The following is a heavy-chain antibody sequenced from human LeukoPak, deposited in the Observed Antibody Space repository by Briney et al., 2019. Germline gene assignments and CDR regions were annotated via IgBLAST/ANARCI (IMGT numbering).Heavy chain of an antibody. CDR1: RLTFRRYV. D-gene: IGHD3-22*01. CDR2: ISGSGGST. CDR3: AITLYDTSGYYSH. V-gene: IGHV3-23*01. Sequence: PGGSLRLSCAASRLTFRRYVMSGLRQAPAKGLEWVSVISGSGGSTYYADSVKGRFTISRDNSKNTLYLQMNSLRAEDTAVYYCAITLYDTSGYYSHWGQGTLVTVSS. J-gene: IGHJ4*02.